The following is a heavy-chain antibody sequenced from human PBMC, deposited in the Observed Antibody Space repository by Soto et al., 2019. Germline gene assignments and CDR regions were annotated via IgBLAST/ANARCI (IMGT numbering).Heavy chain of an antibody. CDR3: ARRRMVYYYGMDV. V-gene: IGHV4-30-2*01. Sequence: QLQLQESGSGLVNPSQTLSLTCAVSGGSISSGGYSWSWIRQPPGKGLEWIGYIYHSGSTYYNPSLKSRVTISVDRSKNQFSLKLSSVTAADTAVYYCARRRMVYYYGMDVWGQGTTVTVSS. CDR2: IYHSGST. J-gene: IGHJ6*02. CDR1: GGSISSGGYS. D-gene: IGHD2-8*01.